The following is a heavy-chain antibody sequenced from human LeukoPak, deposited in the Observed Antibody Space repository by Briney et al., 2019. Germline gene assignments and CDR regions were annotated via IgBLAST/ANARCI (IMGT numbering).Heavy chain of an antibody. CDR3: ARVVGSYYGYFDY. CDR2: ISSSSSTI. J-gene: IGHJ4*02. V-gene: IGHV3-48*01. D-gene: IGHD1-26*01. CDR1: GFTFSSYS. Sequence: PGGSLRLSCAASGFTFSSYSMNWVRQAPGKGLEWVSFISSSSSTIYYADSVKGRFTISRDNGKKSLYLQMNSLRAEDTAVYYCARVVGSYYGYFDYWGQGTLVTVSS.